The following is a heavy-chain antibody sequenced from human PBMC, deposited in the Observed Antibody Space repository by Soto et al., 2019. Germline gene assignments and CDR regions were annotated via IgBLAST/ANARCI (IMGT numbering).Heavy chain of an antibody. J-gene: IGHJ4*02. V-gene: IGHV4-4*02. CDR1: GDSISSSKW. CDR3: ARGERQQQRDY. D-gene: IGHD6-13*01. Sequence: ETLSLTCAVSGDSISSSKWWSWVRQPPGKGLEWIGEIYHSGSTNYNPSLKSRVIISVDKSKNQFSLKLSSVTDADTAVYYCARGERQQQRDYWGQGTLVTVS. CDR2: IYHSGST.